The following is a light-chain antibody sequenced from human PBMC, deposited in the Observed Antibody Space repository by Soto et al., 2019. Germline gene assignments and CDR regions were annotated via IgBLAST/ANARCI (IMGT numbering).Light chain of an antibody. CDR2: GAS. CDR3: QQDSSWPLT. J-gene: IGKJ4*01. V-gene: IGKV3-15*01. CDR1: QSVSSY. Sequence: EIVLTQSPATLSLSPGARAPLSCRASQSVSSYLAWYQQQPGQAPRLLIYGASIRATGVPATFSGSGSGTEFTLSISSLQSEHLGVYYCQQDSSWPLTFGGGTKVDIK.